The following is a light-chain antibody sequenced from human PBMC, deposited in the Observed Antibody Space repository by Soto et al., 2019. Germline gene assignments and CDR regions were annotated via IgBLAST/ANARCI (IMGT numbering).Light chain of an antibody. CDR2: EGT. J-gene: IGLJ1*01. CDR1: SSDVGSYDL. Sequence: QSALTQPASVSGSPGQSITISCTGTSSDVGSYDLVSWYQQRPGKAPKLMIYEGTQRPSGVSIRFSGSKSGNTASLTISGLQAEDEDDYYCCSYAGRSTFVFGTGTKLTVL. V-gene: IGLV2-23*03. CDR3: CSYAGRSTFV.